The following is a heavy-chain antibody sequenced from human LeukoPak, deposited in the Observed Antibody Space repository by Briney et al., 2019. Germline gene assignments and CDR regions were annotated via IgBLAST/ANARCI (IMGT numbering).Heavy chain of an antibody. J-gene: IGHJ4*02. Sequence: GGSLRLSCAASGFIVSSNYMSWVRQAPGKGQGWVSVIYSGGSTYYADSVKGRFSISRDYSKNTVYLQMNSLRADDTAVYYCARGRGYSGCVPFDYWGQGTLVTVSS. CDR3: ARGRGYSGCVPFDY. CDR1: GFIVSSNY. V-gene: IGHV3-53*01. D-gene: IGHD5-12*01. CDR2: IYSGGST.